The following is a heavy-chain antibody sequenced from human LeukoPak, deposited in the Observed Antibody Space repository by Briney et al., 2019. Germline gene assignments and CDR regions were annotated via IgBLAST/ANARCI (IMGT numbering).Heavy chain of an antibody. CDR3: ARETGSAVGSTDFDY. CDR2: ISYDGSNK. J-gene: IGHJ4*02. CDR1: GFTFSSYA. V-gene: IGHV3-30-3*01. D-gene: IGHD4-17*01. Sequence: GGSLRLSCAASGFTFSSYAIHWVRQDPGKGLEWVAVISYDGSNKYYADSVKGRLTISRDNSKNTLYLQMNSLRAEDTAVYYCARETGSAVGSTDFDYWGQGTLVTVSS.